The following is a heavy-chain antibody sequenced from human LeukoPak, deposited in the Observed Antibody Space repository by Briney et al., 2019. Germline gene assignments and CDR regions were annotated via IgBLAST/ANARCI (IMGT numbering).Heavy chain of an antibody. D-gene: IGHD3-10*01. CDR1: GGSISSSSYY. CDR3: ARHGLTGYFQH. Sequence: PSETLSLTCTVSGGSISSSSYYWGWVRQPPGKGLEWIRSIYYSGSTYYNPSLKSRVTISVDTSKNQFSLKLSSVTAADTAVYYCARHGLTGYFQHWGQGTLVTVSS. V-gene: IGHV4-39*01. CDR2: IYYSGST. J-gene: IGHJ1*01.